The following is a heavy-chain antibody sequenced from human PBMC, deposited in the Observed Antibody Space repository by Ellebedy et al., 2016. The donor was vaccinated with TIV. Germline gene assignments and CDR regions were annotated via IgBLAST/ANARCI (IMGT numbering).Heavy chain of an antibody. CDR2: INPSGGST. CDR1: GYTFTSYG. D-gene: IGHD3-10*01. V-gene: IGHV1-46*01. J-gene: IGHJ5*02. CDR3: ARAGWITIRFDP. Sequence: ASVKVSXXASGYTFTSYGISWVRQAPGQGLEWMGIINPSGGSTSFAQKFQGRVTMTRDTSTSTVYMELSSLRSEDTAVYYCARAGWITIRFDPWGQGTLVTVSS.